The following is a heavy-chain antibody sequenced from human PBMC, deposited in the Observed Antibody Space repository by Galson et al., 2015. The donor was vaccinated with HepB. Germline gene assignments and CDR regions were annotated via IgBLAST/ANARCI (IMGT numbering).Heavy chain of an antibody. CDR3: ARGPQQPHYYGMDV. J-gene: IGHJ6*02. D-gene: IGHD5-18*01. CDR1: GGSISSYY. Sequence: ETLSLTCTVSGGSISSYYWSWIRQPPGKGLEWIGEINHSGSTNYNPSLKSRVTISVDTSKNQFSLKLSSVTAADTAVYYCARGPQQPHYYGMDVWGQGTTVTVSS. CDR2: INHSGST. V-gene: IGHV4-34*01.